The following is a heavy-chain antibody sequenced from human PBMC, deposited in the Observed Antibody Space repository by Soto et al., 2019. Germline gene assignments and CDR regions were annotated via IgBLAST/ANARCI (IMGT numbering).Heavy chain of an antibody. V-gene: IGHV4-61*01. CDR3: ARGVYYYDSSGRFDY. CDR2: IYYSGST. J-gene: IGHJ4*02. CDR1: GGSVSSGSYY. Sequence: SETLSLTCTVSGGSVSSGSYYWSWIRQPPGKGLEWIGYIYYSGSTNYNPSLKSRVTISVDTSKNQFSLKLSSVTAADTAVYYCARGVYYYDSSGRFDYWGQGTLVTVSS. D-gene: IGHD3-22*01.